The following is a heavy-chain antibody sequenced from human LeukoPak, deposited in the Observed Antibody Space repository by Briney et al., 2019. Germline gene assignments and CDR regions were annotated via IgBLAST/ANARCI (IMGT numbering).Heavy chain of an antibody. CDR3: ARTRTTSHWGYYFDY. J-gene: IGHJ4*02. V-gene: IGHV1-3*03. Sequence: ASVKVSCKASGYTFTSYAMHWVRQAPGQRLEWMGWINAGNGNTKYSQEFQGRVTITRDTSASTAYTELSSLRSEDMAVYYCARTRTTSHWGYYFDYWGQGTLVTVSS. CDR1: GYTFTSYA. D-gene: IGHD1-7*01. CDR2: INAGNGNT.